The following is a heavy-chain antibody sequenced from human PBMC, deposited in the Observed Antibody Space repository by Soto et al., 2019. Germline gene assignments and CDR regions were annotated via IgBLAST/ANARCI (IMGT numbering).Heavy chain of an antibody. D-gene: IGHD3-9*01. CDR1: GGTFSSYA. CDR2: IIPIFGTA. CDR3: AREPRSRGYDMLTGYYIDEDYYYGMGV. J-gene: IGHJ6*02. V-gene: IGHV1-69*01. Sequence: QVQLVQSGAEVKKPGASVNVSCKASGGTFSSYAISCVRQAPGQGLEWMGGIIPIFGTANYAQKFQGRVNITADESTGTAHMELSSVRSEDTAVYYCAREPRSRGYDMLTGYYIDEDYYYGMGVWGQGTTVTVSS.